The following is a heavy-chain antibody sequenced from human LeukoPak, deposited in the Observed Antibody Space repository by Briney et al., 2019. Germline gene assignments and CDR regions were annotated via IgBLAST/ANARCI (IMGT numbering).Heavy chain of an antibody. V-gene: IGHV3-9*01. CDR3: ARSGGPGTYHQLRYNWFDP. Sequence: GGSLRLSCAASGFTFDDYAMHWVRQARGKGLEWVSGISWNSGSIGYADSVKGRFTISRDSAKNSLYLQMNSLRGEDTAVYYCARSGGPGTYHQLRYNWFDPWGQGTLVTVSS. CDR2: ISWNSGSI. J-gene: IGHJ5*02. CDR1: GFTFDDYA. D-gene: IGHD3-10*01.